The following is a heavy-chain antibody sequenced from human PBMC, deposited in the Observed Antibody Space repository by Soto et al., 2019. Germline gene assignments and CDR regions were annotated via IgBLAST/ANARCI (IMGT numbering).Heavy chain of an antibody. CDR1: GGSTSSSSYQ. CDR3: ARGYGRNFDY. V-gene: IGHV4-39*01. D-gene: IGHD5-18*01. J-gene: IGHJ4*02. Sequence: SETLSLTCTVSGGSTSSSSYQWVWIRQPPGKGLEWIGNVYYNGNTYSNPSLKSRLTISVDTSNNQFSLKVKSVTAADTAVYYCARGYGRNFDYWGQGTLVTVSS. CDR2: VYYNGNT.